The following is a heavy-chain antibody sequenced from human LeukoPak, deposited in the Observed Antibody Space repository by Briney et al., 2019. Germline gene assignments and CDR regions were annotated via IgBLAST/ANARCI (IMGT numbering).Heavy chain of an antibody. CDR3: ATVSPLGDMDV. Sequence: PGGSLRLSCAASGFTLSTYWMGWVRQAPGKGLEWVAKIKPDGSEKDHVDSVKGRFTISRDNAKNSLYLQLNSLRSEDTAVYYCATVSPLGDMDVWGKGTTVTVSS. J-gene: IGHJ6*03. D-gene: IGHD3-16*01. V-gene: IGHV3-7*03. CDR1: GFTLSTYW. CDR2: IKPDGSEK.